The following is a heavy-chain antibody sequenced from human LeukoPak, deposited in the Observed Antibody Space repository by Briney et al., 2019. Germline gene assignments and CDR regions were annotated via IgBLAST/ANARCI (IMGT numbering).Heavy chain of an antibody. V-gene: IGHV3-21*01. CDR1: GFTFSSYS. CDR3: ARVRWNSGNHYFDY. J-gene: IGHJ4*02. CDR2: ISISSSNM. D-gene: IGHD1-26*01. Sequence: GGSLRLSCAASGFTFSSYSMNWVRQAPGKGLEWVSSISISSSNMYYADSVKGRFTISRDNAKNSLYLQMNSLRAEDTAVYYCARVRWNSGNHYFDYWGQGTLVTVSS.